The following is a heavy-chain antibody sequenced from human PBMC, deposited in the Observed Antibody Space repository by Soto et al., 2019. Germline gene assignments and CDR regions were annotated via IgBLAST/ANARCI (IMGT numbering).Heavy chain of an antibody. V-gene: IGHV1-18*04. CDR1: GYTFTSYG. CDR3: ARDRCTTAKCYTHHLDV. CDR2: ISPYSGNT. J-gene: IGHJ6*02. D-gene: IGHD2-8*01. Sequence: QGQLVQSGGEVTKPGASVKVSCNASGYTFTSYGISWVRQAPGQGLEWMGGISPYSGNTKDAQKVQGRVTMTTETSTGTAYMELRSLASDDTAVYYCARDRCTTAKCYTHHLDVWGQGTTVKVSS.